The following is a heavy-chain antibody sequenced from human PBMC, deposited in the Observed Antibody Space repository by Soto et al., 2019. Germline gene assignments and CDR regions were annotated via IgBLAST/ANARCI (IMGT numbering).Heavy chain of an antibody. V-gene: IGHV3-66*01. CDR3: ARDPGRSYGPD. Sequence: EVQLVESGGGVVQPGGSLRLSCAASGFTVSSNYMSWVRQAPGKGLEWVSVIYSGGSTYYADSVKGRFTISRDNSKNTLYLQMTSLRAEDTAVYYCARDPGRSYGPDWGQGTLVTVSS. CDR2: IYSGGST. D-gene: IGHD1-26*01. J-gene: IGHJ4*02. CDR1: GFTVSSNY.